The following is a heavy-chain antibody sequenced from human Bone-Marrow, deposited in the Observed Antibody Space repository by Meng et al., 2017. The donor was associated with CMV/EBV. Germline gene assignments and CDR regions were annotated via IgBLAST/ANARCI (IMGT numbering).Heavy chain of an antibody. CDR2: IYYSGST. Sequence: GSLRLSCTVSGGSISSSSYYWGWIRQPPGKGLEWIGSIYYSGSTYYNPSLKSRVTISVDTSKNQFSLKLSSVTAADTAVYYCARDLPYMVRGGHYYGMDVWGQGTTVTVSS. CDR3: ARDLPYMVRGGHYYGMDV. D-gene: IGHD3-10*01. CDR1: GGSISSSSYY. J-gene: IGHJ6*02. V-gene: IGHV4-39*07.